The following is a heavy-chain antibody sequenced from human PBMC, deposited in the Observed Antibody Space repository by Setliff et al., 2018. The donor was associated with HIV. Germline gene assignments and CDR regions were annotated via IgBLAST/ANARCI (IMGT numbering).Heavy chain of an antibody. CDR2: MLPILGMG. D-gene: IGHD6-19*01. V-gene: IGHV1-69*10. Sequence: SVKVSCKASGGTFSTYVITWVRQAPGQGLEWVGGMLPILGMGDFAQKFQGRVTITTDESTSTAYMELSSLRSEDTAVYYCARGPYSSGPWFWFDPWGQGTLVTVSS. CDR3: ARGPYSSGPWFWFDP. CDR1: GGTFSTYV. J-gene: IGHJ5*02.